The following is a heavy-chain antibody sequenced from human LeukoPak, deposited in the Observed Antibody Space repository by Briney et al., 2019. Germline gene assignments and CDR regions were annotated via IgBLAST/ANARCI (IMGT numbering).Heavy chain of an antibody. CDR2: ISGSGDST. Sequence: PGGSLRLSCAASGFIFSNYAMSWVRQAPGKGLEWVSAISGSGDSTYYADSVKGRFTISRDNSKNTLFLQMNSRRAEDTAVYYCAKDVYVDYTWYFDYWGQGTLVTVSS. CDR3: AKDVYVDYTWYFDY. J-gene: IGHJ4*02. CDR1: GFIFSNYA. V-gene: IGHV3-23*01. D-gene: IGHD4-17*01.